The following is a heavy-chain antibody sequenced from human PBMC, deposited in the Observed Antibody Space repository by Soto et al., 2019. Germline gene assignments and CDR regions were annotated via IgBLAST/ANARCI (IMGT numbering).Heavy chain of an antibody. D-gene: IGHD1-20*01. J-gene: IGHJ4*02. Sequence: ASVNVSFKSSGYTFTSYSMHWVRQAPGQRLEWMGWINAGNGNTKYSQKFQGRVTITRDTSASTAYMELSSLRSEDTAVYYCARVITGTFDYWGQGTLVTVSS. V-gene: IGHV1-3*01. CDR3: ARVITGTFDY. CDR2: INAGNGNT. CDR1: GYTFTSYS.